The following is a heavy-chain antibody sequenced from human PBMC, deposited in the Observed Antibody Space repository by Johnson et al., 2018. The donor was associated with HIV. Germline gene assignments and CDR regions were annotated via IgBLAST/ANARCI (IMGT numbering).Heavy chain of an antibody. D-gene: IGHD4/OR15-4a*01. CDR2: IWYAGSNK. Sequence: QVQLVESGGGVVQPGKSLRLSCAASGFTFSYYGMHWVRQAPGKGLEWVAVIWYAGSNKFYADSVKGRFTISRDNSKNTVYLQMNSLRVEDTAVYYCAKSPGKDHGGNSGGFDIWGQGTMVTVSS. CDR3: AKSPGKDHGGNSGGFDI. J-gene: IGHJ3*02. V-gene: IGHV3-33*06. CDR1: GFTFSYYG.